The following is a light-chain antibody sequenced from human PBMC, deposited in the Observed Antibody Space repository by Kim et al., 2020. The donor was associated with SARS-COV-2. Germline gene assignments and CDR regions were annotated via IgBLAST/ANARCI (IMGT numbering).Light chain of an antibody. V-gene: IGKV2-30*02. CDR2: KVS. CDR3: MQGTHWPRFT. CDR1: QSLVHSNGNTY. Sequence: ASISCRSSQSLVHSNGNTYLSWFQQRPGQSPRRLIYKVSNRDSGVPDRFSGSGSGTDFTLRISRVEAEDVGVYYCMQGTHWPRFTFGGGTKVDIK. J-gene: IGKJ4*01.